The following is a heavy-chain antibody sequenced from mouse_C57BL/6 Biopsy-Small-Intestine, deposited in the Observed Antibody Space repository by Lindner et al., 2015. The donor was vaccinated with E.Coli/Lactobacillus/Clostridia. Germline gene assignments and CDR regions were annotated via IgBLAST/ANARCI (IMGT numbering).Heavy chain of an antibody. D-gene: IGHD2-13*01. CDR1: GYTFTSHY. Sequence: SVKVSCKASGYTFTSHYIHWVRQVPGQGLEWMGSINPSGGQTGVSQKFQGRITLTRDTSTSTVYLFLSSLRSADTAAYYCARDSYYFDNSDGDDFWGQGTLVTVS. J-gene: IGHJ3*01. V-gene: IGHV1S12*01. CDR3: ARDSYYFDNSDGDDF. CDR2: INPSGGQT.